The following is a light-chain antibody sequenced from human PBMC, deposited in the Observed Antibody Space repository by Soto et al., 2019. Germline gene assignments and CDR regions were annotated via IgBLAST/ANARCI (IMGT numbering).Light chain of an antibody. V-gene: IGKV3-20*01. CDR1: QSVSTNY. CDR2: RTS. J-gene: IGKJ1*01. CDR3: QQCGTSPQT. Sequence: EIVLTQSPGTVSLSPGERATLSCRASQSVSTNYLAWYQQKPGQAPRLLIYRTSTRATGIPDRFSGGGSGTDFTLTISRLAPEDFAVYYCQQCGTSPQTFGQGTKVDIK.